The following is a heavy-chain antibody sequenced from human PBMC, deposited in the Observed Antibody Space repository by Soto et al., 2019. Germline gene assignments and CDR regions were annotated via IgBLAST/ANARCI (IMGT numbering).Heavy chain of an antibody. Sequence: ETLSLTCTGSGDSIISSDFYWGWVRQPPGKGLEWIGSIFYLGSSYYNPSLKSRVTMSVDTSKNQFSLRLRSVTAADTALYFCARHSLALRKNNWFDPWGQGIMVTVSS. V-gene: IGHV4-39*01. J-gene: IGHJ5*02. CDR3: ARHSLALRKNNWFDP. D-gene: IGHD3-3*02. CDR1: GDSIISSDFY. CDR2: IFYLGSS.